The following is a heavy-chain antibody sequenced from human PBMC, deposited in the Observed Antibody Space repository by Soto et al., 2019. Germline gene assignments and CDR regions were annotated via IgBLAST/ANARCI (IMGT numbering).Heavy chain of an antibody. D-gene: IGHD6-13*01. J-gene: IGHJ4*02. CDR2: TYYRSKWYN. Sequence: SQTLSLTCAISGDRVSSNSAAWNWIRQSPSRGLEWLGRTYYRSKWYNDYAVSVKSRISFSPDTSKNQFSLQLSSVTPEDTAVYYCARASYSSSSYWFFDFWGQGALVTVSS. CDR3: ARASYSSSSYWFFDF. V-gene: IGHV6-1*01. CDR1: GDRVSSNSAA.